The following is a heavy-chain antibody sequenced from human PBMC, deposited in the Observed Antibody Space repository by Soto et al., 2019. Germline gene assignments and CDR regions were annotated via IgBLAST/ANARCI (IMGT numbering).Heavy chain of an antibody. J-gene: IGHJ6*03. V-gene: IGHV1-8*01. D-gene: IGHD5-12*01. CDR3: ARGRVATIDYYYYYMDV. CDR1: GYTFTSYD. CDR2: MNPNSGNT. Sequence: QVQLVQSGAEVKKPGASVKVSCKASGYTFTSYDINWVRQATGQGLEWMGWMNPNSGNTGYAQKFQGRVTMTRNTTIRTAYMELSSLGSEDTAVYYWARGRVATIDYYYYYMDVWGKGTTVTVAS.